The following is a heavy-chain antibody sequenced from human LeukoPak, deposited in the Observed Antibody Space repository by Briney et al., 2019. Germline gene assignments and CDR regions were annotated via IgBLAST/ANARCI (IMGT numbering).Heavy chain of an antibody. Sequence: ASVKVSCKASGYTFTCYYMHWVRQAPGQGLEWMGWINPNSGGTNYAQKFQGWVTMTRDTSISTAYMELSRLRSDDTAVYYCARAPYYDFWSGYYSHYYCGMDVWGQGTTVTVSS. CDR3: ARAPYYDFWSGYYSHYYCGMDV. CDR2: INPNSGGT. CDR1: GYTFTCYY. D-gene: IGHD3-3*01. V-gene: IGHV1-2*04. J-gene: IGHJ6*02.